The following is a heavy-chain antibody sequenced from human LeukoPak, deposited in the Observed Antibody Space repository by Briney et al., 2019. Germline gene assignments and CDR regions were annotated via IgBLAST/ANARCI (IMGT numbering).Heavy chain of an antibody. CDR3: ARDYYYGSGSYSAYYYMDV. CDR1: GYTFTSYY. D-gene: IGHD3-10*01. Sequence: ASVKVSCKASGYTFTSYYMHWVRQAPGQGLEWMGIINPSGGSTSYAQKFQGRVTMTRDMSTSTVYMELSSLRSEDTAVYCCARDYYYGSGSYSAYYYMDVWGKGTTVTVSS. CDR2: INPSGGST. V-gene: IGHV1-46*01. J-gene: IGHJ6*03.